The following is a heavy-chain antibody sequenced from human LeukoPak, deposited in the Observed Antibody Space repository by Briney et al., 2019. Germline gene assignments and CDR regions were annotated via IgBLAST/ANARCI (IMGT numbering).Heavy chain of an antibody. V-gene: IGHV1-8*02. J-gene: IGHJ3*02. CDR2: MNPNSGNT. CDR1: GYTFTGYY. D-gene: IGHD6-19*01. Sequence: ASVKVSCKASGYTFTGYYMHWVRQAPGQGLEWMGWMNPNSGNTGYAQKFQGRVTMTRNTSISTAYMELSSLRSDDTAVYYCAVRSMSLSSGWDDAFDIWGQGTMVTVSS. CDR3: AVRSMSLSSGWDDAFDI.